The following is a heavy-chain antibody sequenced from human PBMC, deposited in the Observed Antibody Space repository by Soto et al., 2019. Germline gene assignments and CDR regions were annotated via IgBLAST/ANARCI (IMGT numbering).Heavy chain of an antibody. D-gene: IGHD6-13*01. CDR3: ARDWGKGSWGGTYCCYGRDA. CDR1: GFTFSSYW. V-gene: IGHV3-7*01. Sequence: GGSLRLSWAASGFTFSSYWMSWVRQAPGKGLEWVANIKQDGSEKYYVDSVKGRFTISRDNAKNSLYLQMNSLRAEDTAVSYCARDWGKGSWGGTYCCYGRDAWGRGPTVTV. CDR2: IKQDGSEK. J-gene: IGHJ6*02.